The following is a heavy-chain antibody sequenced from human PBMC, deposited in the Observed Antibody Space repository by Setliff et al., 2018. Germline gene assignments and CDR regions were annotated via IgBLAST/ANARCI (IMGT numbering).Heavy chain of an antibody. Sequence: GGSLRLSCVASGFTLSTYAMSWVRQAPGKGLEWVSVISDSGGSTYYADSVKGRFTISRDNSKNTLYLQMLSLRAEDTAVYYCAKGGSTSCYTEADYWGQGTLVTVTS. J-gene: IGHJ4*02. CDR3: AKGGSTSCYTEADY. CDR2: ISDSGGST. CDR1: GFTLSTYA. D-gene: IGHD2-2*02. V-gene: IGHV3-23*01.